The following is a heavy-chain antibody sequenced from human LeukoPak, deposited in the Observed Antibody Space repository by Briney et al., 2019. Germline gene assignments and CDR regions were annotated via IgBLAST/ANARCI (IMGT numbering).Heavy chain of an antibody. J-gene: IGHJ5*02. Sequence: ASVKVSCKASGYTFTSYDINWVRQATGKGLEWMGWMNPNRGNTGYAQKFEDRVTMTRDTSTSTGYMELSSLRSDDTAVYYCARGGIEFGEFPNPWGQGTLVTVSS. CDR1: GYTFTSYD. V-gene: IGHV1-8*01. CDR2: MNPNRGNT. D-gene: IGHD3-10*01. CDR3: ARGGIEFGEFPNP.